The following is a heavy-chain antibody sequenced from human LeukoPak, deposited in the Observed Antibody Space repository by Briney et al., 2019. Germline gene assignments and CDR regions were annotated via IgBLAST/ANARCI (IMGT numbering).Heavy chain of an antibody. Sequence: GGSLRLSCAASGFTFITYGMHWVRQAPGKGLEWVAVIWYDGSNKYYADSVKGRFTISRDNSKSTLYLQMNSLRAEDTAVYYCARVAGSSSWYYFDYWGQGTLVTVSS. CDR1: GFTFITYG. J-gene: IGHJ4*02. CDR3: ARVAGSSSWYYFDY. V-gene: IGHV3-33*01. D-gene: IGHD6-13*01. CDR2: IWYDGSNK.